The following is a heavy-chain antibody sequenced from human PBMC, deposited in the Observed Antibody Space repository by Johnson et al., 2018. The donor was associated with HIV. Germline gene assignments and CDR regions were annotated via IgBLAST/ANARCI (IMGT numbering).Heavy chain of an antibody. CDR3: ARGGYYDILTGYYALAAFDM. CDR2: TRNKANSYTT. Sequence: VQLVESGGGVARPGGSLRLSCAASGFTFDDYGMSWVRQAPGKGLEWVGRTRNKANSYTTEYAASVKGRFTISSDVSKNSLYLQMNSLKTEDTAVYYCARGGYYDILTGYYALAAFDMWGLGTLVTVSS. J-gene: IGHJ3*02. CDR1: GFTFDDYG. D-gene: IGHD3-9*01. V-gene: IGHV3-72*01.